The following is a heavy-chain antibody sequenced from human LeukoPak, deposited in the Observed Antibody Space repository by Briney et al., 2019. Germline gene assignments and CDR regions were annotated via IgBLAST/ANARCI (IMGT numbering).Heavy chain of an antibody. V-gene: IGHV3-74*01. CDR1: GFTFSSHW. D-gene: IGHD3-22*01. J-gene: IGHJ4*02. CDR2: INSDGSST. Sequence: PGGSLRLSCAASGFTFSSHWMHWVRQAPGKGLVWVSRINSDGSSTSYADSVKGRFTISRDNAKNTLYLQMNSLRAGDTAVYYCSRDQYDSGAGGDWGQGTLVTVSS. CDR3: SRDQYDSGAGGD.